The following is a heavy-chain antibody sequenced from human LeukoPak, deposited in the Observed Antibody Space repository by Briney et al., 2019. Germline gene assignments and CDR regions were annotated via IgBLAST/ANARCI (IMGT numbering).Heavy chain of an antibody. CDR2: VSDSDGNT. CDR3: AKVAQLGDAFDI. CDR1: GFTFSNYA. Sequence: GGSLRLSCAASGFTFSNYAMNWVRQAPGKELEWVSAVSDSDGNTYYADSVKGRFTISSDNSKNTLYLQMNSLRAEDTAVYFCAKVAQLGDAFDIWGQGTMVTVSS. D-gene: IGHD6-6*01. J-gene: IGHJ3*02. V-gene: IGHV3-23*01.